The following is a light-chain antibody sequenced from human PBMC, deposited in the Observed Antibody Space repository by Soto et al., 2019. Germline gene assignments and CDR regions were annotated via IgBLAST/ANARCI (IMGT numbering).Light chain of an antibody. V-gene: IGKV3-20*01. CDR1: QSVSSSY. J-gene: IGKJ1*01. CDR3: QQYGSSPRT. Sequence: EIVLTQSPGTLSLSPGERATLSCRASQSVSSSYLAWYQQKPGQAPRLLIYGVSSRAAGIPDRFSGSGSGTDFTLTIIRLDPEDFAVYYCQQYGSSPRTFGQGTKVDIK. CDR2: GVS.